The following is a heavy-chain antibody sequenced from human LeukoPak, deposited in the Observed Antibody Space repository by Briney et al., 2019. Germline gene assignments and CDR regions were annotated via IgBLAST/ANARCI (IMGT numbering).Heavy chain of an antibody. J-gene: IGHJ5*02. V-gene: IGHV4-61*02. CDR2: IYTSGST. CDR3: ARDFRDSGSYWRLSGPVRFDP. Sequence: SETLSLTCTVSGGSISSSSYYWSWIRQPAGKGLEWIGRIYTSGSTNYNPSLKSRVTMSVDTSKNQFSLKLSSVTAADTAVYYCARDFRDSGSYWRLSGPVRFDPWGQGTLVTVSS. D-gene: IGHD1-26*01. CDR1: GGSISSSSYY.